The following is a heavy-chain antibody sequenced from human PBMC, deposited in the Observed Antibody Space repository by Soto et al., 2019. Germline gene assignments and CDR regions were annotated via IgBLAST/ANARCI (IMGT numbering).Heavy chain of an antibody. V-gene: IGHV3-30*03. CDR2: ISYDGSNK. Sequence: QVQLVESGGGVVQPGRSLRLSCAASGFTFSSYGMHWVRQAPGKGLEWVAVISYDGSNKYYADSVKGRFTISRDNSKNTLYLQMNSLRAEDTAVYYCATYRRYCSSTSCTDYWGQGTLVTVSS. CDR3: ATYRRYCSSTSCTDY. J-gene: IGHJ4*02. CDR1: GFTFSSYG. D-gene: IGHD2-2*01.